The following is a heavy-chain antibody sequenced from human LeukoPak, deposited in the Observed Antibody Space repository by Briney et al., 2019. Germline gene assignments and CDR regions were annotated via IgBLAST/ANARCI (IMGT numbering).Heavy chain of an antibody. CDR3: AKGLTVTMWGQGMDV. CDR1: GFTFSSYA. D-gene: IGHD4-11*01. CDR2: ISGNGGST. V-gene: IGHV3-23*01. Sequence: PGASLRLSCAASGFTFSSYAMSWVRQAPGKGLEWVSSISGNGGSTKYADSVKGRFTISRDNSKSTLYLQMNSLRAEDTAVYYCAKGLTVTMWGQGMDVWGQGSTVTVSS. J-gene: IGHJ6*02.